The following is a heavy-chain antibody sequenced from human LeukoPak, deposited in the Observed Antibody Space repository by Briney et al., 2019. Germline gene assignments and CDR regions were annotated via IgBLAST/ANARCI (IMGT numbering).Heavy chain of an antibody. J-gene: IGHJ6*04. CDR1: GFTVSSNY. CDR3: AARRWGIGPPDV. CDR2: IYSGGST. D-gene: IGHD3-16*01. V-gene: IGHV3-53*01. Sequence: GGSLRXSCAASGFTVSSNYMSWVRQAPGKGLEWVSVIYSGGSTYYADSVKGRFTISRDNSKNTRYLQMNSLRAEDTAVCYCAARRWGIGPPDVWGKGTTVTISS.